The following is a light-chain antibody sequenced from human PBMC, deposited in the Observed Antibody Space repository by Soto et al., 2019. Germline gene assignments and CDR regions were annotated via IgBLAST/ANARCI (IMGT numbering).Light chain of an antibody. CDR2: GAS. CDR1: QSVRSS. CDR3: QQYGSSSWT. Sequence: EIVLTHSPGTLSLSPGEIATLSCRASQSVRSSLAWYQQKPGQAPRLLIYGASSRATGIPDRFSGSGSGTDFTLTISRLEPEDFAVYYCQQYGSSSWTFGQGTKVDIK. J-gene: IGKJ1*01. V-gene: IGKV3-20*01.